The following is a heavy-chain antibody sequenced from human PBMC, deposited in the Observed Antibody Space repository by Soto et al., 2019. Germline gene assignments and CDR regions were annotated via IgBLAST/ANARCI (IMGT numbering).Heavy chain of an antibody. V-gene: IGHV3-33*01. CDR2: IWYDGSNK. CDR3: ARDWSIAPYFDL. Sequence: QVQLVESGGGVVQPGRSLRLSCAASGFTFNRYGMHWVRQAPGKGLEWVALIWYDGSNKYYADSVKGRFTISRDNSKNPLYLQMNGLRAEDTAVDYCARDWSIAPYFDLWGRGTLVTVSS. CDR1: GFTFNRYG. D-gene: IGHD6-13*01. J-gene: IGHJ2*01.